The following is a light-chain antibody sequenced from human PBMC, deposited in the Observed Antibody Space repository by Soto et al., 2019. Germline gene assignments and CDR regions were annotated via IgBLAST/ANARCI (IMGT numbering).Light chain of an antibody. J-gene: IGLJ1*01. CDR3: RSYAASNNYV. CDR1: KSDIGVYDF. CDR2: EVV. Sequence: QSALTQPPSASGSPGQSVTISCTGTKSDIGVYDFVSWYQHHPGKAPRLIIYEVVQRPSGVPDRFSGSKSGNTASLTVSGLQAADEADYFCRSYAASNNYVLGSGTKVTVL. V-gene: IGLV2-8*01.